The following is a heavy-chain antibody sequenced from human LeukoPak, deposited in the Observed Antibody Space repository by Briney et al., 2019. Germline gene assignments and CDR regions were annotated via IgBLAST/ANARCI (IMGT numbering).Heavy chain of an antibody. CDR1: GFTFSSYS. Sequence: GGSLRLSCAASGFTFSSYSMNWVRQAPGKGLEWVSSISSSSSYIYYADSVKGRFTISRDNAKNSLYLQMNSLRAEDTAVYYCARDTYYYDSSGYHLLRFDYWGQGTLVTVSS. CDR2: ISSSSSYI. CDR3: ARDTYYYDSSGYHLLRFDY. J-gene: IGHJ4*02. D-gene: IGHD3-22*01. V-gene: IGHV3-21*01.